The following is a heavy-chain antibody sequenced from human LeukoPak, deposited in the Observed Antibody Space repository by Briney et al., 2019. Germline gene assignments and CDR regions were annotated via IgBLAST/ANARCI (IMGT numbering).Heavy chain of an antibody. Sequence: GESLKISCKGSGYSFTSYWIGWARQKPGKGLEWMGIIHPDDSNTKYSPSFQGQVTISADKSIDTAYLQWTSLKASDSAVYFCGRHVDYYNRDTYYAYGMDVWGQGTTVTVS. CDR3: GRHVDYYNRDTYYAYGMDV. V-gene: IGHV5-51*01. CDR2: IHPDDSNT. CDR1: GYSFTSYW. D-gene: IGHD3-22*01. J-gene: IGHJ6*02.